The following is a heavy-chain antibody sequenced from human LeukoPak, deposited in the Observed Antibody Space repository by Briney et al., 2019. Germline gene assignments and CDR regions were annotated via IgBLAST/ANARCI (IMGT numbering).Heavy chain of an antibody. Sequence: SETLSLTCTVSGGSISSYYWSWIRQPLGKGLEWIGYIYYSGSTNYNPSLKSRVTISVDTSKNQFSLKLSSVTAADTAVYYCARDMAAAGTHYFDYWGQGTLVTVSS. CDR3: ARDMAAAGTHYFDY. CDR2: IYYSGST. J-gene: IGHJ4*02. CDR1: GGSISSYY. D-gene: IGHD6-13*01. V-gene: IGHV4-59*01.